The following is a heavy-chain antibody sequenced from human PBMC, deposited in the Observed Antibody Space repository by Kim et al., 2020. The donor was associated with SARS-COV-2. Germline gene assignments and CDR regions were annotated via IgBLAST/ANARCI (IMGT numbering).Heavy chain of an antibody. V-gene: IGHV1-2*06. CDR3: ARASGSTPLDF. D-gene: IGHD1-26*01. CDR1: GYTFTDYF. J-gene: IGHJ4*02. Sequence: ASVKVSCKASGYTFTDYFIHWVRQAPGQGLDWMGRINPISGITDSAQNFRGRVTMTRDTSITTAYMEVTSLTSDDTAIYFCARASGSTPLDFWGQGTLVT. CDR2: INPISGIT.